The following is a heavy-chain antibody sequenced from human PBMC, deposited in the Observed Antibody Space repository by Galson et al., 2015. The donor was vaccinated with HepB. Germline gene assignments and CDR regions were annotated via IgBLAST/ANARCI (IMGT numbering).Heavy chain of an antibody. Sequence: SLRLSCAASGFTFSSYGMHWVRQAPGKGLEWVAVIWYDGSNKYYADSVKGRFTISRDNSKNTLYLQMNSLRAEDTAVYYCASLSVVVAATTRGDVDYWGQGTLVTVSS. CDR1: GFTFSSYG. D-gene: IGHD2-15*01. V-gene: IGHV3-33*01. CDR3: ASLSVVVAATTRGDVDY. J-gene: IGHJ4*02. CDR2: IWYDGSNK.